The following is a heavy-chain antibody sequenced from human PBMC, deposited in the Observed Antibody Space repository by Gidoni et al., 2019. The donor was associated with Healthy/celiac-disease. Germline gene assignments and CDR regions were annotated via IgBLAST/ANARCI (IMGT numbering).Heavy chain of an antibody. D-gene: IGHD3-22*01. J-gene: IGHJ4*02. CDR2: IYYSGST. CDR3: AAWLSAKGGGLFDY. CDR1: GGSISSSSYY. V-gene: IGHV4-39*01. Sequence: QLQLQESGPGLMKPSETLSLTCTVSGGSISSSSYYWGWIRQPPGKGLEWIESIYYSGSTYYNPSLKSRDTRSVDTSKNQFSLKLSSVTAADTAVYYVAAWLSAKGGGLFDYWGQGTLVTVSS.